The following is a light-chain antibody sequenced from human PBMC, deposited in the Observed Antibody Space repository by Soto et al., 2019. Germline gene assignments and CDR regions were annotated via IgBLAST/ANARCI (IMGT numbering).Light chain of an antibody. J-gene: IGKJ1*01. CDR2: GAS. CDR1: QSVSYSF. CDR3: QQYGSSQS. V-gene: IGKV3-20*01. Sequence: EIVLTQSPGTLSLSPGERATLSCRASQSVSYSFLAWYQQKPGQAPRLLIYGASSRATGIPDRFSGSGSGTDFPLTISILEPEYFAVYYCQQYGSSQSFGQGTKVEIK.